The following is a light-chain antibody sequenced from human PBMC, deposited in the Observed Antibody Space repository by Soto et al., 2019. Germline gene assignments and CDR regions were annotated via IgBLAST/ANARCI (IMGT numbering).Light chain of an antibody. V-gene: IGLV2-8*01. Sequence: QSVLTQPPSASGSPGQSVTISCTGTNSDVGGYYYVSWYQQHPGKAPKLMIYEVSKRPSGVPDRFSGSKSGNTASLTVSGLQAEDEADYYCSSYAGSNTVAFGGGTKLTVL. J-gene: IGLJ2*01. CDR3: SSYAGSNTVA. CDR1: NSDVGGYYY. CDR2: EVS.